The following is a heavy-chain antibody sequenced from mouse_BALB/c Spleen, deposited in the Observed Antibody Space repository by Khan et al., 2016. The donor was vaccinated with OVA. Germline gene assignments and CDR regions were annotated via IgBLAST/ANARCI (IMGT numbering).Heavy chain of an antibody. CDR2: ISYSGST. Sequence: EVQLQESGPGLVKPSQSPSLTCTVTGYSITSGYGWNWIRQLPGNKLEWMGYISYSGSTNYNQSLKSRISITRDTSKNQFFLQLNSVTTEDTATYYCARTARIKYWGQGTTLTVSA. CDR1: GYSITSGYG. V-gene: IGHV3-2*02. D-gene: IGHD1-2*01. CDR3: ARTARIKY. J-gene: IGHJ2*01.